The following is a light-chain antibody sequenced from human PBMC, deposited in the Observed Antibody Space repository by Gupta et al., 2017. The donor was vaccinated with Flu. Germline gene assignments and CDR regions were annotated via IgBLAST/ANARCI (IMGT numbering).Light chain of an antibody. V-gene: IGKV1-39*01. CDR1: QSISSY. Sequence: DIQMTQSPSSLSASVGDRVTITCRASQSISSYLNWYQQKPGKAPKLLIYAAASLQSGVPSRFSGSGSGTDFTLTISSLQPEDFATYYCQQSYSTPHMYSFGQGTKLDIK. CDR2: AAA. CDR3: QQSYSTPHMYS. J-gene: IGKJ2*03.